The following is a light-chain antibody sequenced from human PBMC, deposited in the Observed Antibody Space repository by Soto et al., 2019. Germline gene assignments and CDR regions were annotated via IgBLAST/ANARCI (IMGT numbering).Light chain of an antibody. CDR2: DDS. J-gene: IGLJ3*02. V-gene: IGLV3-21*02. CDR3: QVWDSSTDHPM. CDR1: NNGIKT. Sequence: SYELTQPPSVSVAPGQTARITCGGTNNGIKTVHWYQQKPGQAPVLVVYDDSARPSGIPERFSGSDSGNTATLTISRVEAGDEADYYCQVWDSSTDHPMFGGGTKLTVL.